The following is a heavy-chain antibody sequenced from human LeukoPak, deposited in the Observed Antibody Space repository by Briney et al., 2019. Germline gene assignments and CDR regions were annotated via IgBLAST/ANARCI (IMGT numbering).Heavy chain of an antibody. CDR1: GGSFSGYY. Sequence: SETLSLTCAVYGGSFSGYYWSWIRQPPGKGLEWIGEINHSGSTNYNPSLKSRVTISVDTSKNQFSLKLGSVTAADTAVYYCARGVPYYYDSSGYYPIDYWGQGTLVTVSS. CDR2: INHSGST. CDR3: ARGVPYYYDSSGYYPIDY. V-gene: IGHV4-34*01. D-gene: IGHD3-22*01. J-gene: IGHJ4*02.